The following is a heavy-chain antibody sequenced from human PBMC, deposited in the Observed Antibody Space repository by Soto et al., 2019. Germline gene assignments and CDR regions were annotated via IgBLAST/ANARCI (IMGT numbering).Heavy chain of an antibody. CDR3: ARAAN. CDR2: IKEDGSAR. J-gene: IGHJ4*02. Sequence: GGSLRLSCPASGFTISRSWTSWVRQAPGKGLEWVANIKEDGSARYYVDSVKGRFTISRDNAKNSLSLQMNSLRAEDTAVYYCARAANWGQGTLVTVSS. CDR1: GFTISRSW. V-gene: IGHV3-7*01.